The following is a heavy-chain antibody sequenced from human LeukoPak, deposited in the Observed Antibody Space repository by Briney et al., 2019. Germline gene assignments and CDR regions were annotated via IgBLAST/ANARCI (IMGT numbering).Heavy chain of an antibody. CDR1: GGSFSGYY. Sequence: SETLSLTCAVYGGSFSGYYWSWIRQPPGKGLEWIGEINHSGSTNYNPSLKSRVTISVDTSKNQFSLKLSSVTAADTAVYYCACRPNCSGGSCYSSWFDYWGQGTLVTVSS. CDR2: INHSGST. D-gene: IGHD2-15*01. CDR3: ACRPNCSGGSCYSSWFDY. V-gene: IGHV4-34*01. J-gene: IGHJ4*02.